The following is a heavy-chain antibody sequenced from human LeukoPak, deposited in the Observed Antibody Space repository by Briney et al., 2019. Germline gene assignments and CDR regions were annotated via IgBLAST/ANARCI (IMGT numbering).Heavy chain of an antibody. D-gene: IGHD1-26*01. J-gene: IGHJ3*02. CDR3: ARQRWELLTPDAFDI. V-gene: IGHV4-59*08. CDR1: GGSISSYY. Sequence: SETLSLTCTVSGGSISSYYWSWIRQPPGKGLEWIGYIYYSGSTDYNPSLKSRVTISVDTSKNQFSLKLSSVTAADTAVYYCARQRWELLTPDAFDIWGQGTMVTVSS. CDR2: IYYSGST.